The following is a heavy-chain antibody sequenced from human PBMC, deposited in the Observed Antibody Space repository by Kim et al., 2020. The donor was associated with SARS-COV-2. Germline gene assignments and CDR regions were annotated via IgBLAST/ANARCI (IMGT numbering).Heavy chain of an antibody. CDR2: K. V-gene: IGHV3-7*03. J-gene: IGHJ4*02. Sequence: KYYVDSVKCRFTIARDNAKNSLYLQMNSLRGEDTAFYYCARVGSSSWYFDYWGQGTLVTVSS. D-gene: IGHD6-13*01. CDR3: ARVGSSSWYFDY.